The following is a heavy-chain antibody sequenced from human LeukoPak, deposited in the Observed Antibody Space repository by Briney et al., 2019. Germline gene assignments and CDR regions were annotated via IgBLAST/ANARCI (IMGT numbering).Heavy chain of an antibody. CDR1: GFTFSSYW. Sequence: GGSLRLSCAASGFTFSSYWMSWVRQAPGRGLEWVANIKQDGSEKYYVDSVKGRFTISRDNAKNSLYLQMNSLRAEDTAVYFCAKDKDPWKSTSISDFDYWGQGTLVTVSS. CDR3: AKDKDPWKSTSISDFDY. D-gene: IGHD1-1*01. V-gene: IGHV3-7*01. J-gene: IGHJ4*02. CDR2: IKQDGSEK.